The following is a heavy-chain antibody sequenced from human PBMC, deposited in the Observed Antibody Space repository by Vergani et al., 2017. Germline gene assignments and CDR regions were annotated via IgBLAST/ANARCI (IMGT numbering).Heavy chain of an antibody. Sequence: QVQLQESGPGLVKPSETLSLTCTVSGGSISSYYWSWIRQPPGKGLEWIGYIYYSGSTNYNPSLKSRVTISVETSKNQFSLKLSSVTAADTAVYYCARELGSSWDYYMDVWGKGTTVTVSS. CDR3: ARELGSSWDYYMDV. D-gene: IGHD6-13*01. CDR2: IYYSGST. V-gene: IGHV4-59*01. J-gene: IGHJ6*03. CDR1: GGSISSYY.